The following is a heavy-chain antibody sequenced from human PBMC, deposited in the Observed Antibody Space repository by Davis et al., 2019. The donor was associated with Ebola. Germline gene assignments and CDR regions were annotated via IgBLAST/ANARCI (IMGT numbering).Heavy chain of an antibody. J-gene: IGHJ3*02. Sequence: PSETLSLTCAVYGGSFSGYYWSWIRQPPGKGLEWIGEINHSGSTNYNPSLKSRVTISVDTSKNQFSLKLSSVTAADTAVYYCARGGSGRYYYGSGSYSRDDAFDIWGQGTMVTVSS. CDR1: GGSFSGYY. D-gene: IGHD3-10*01. CDR3: ARGGSGRYYYGSGSYSRDDAFDI. V-gene: IGHV4-34*01. CDR2: INHSGST.